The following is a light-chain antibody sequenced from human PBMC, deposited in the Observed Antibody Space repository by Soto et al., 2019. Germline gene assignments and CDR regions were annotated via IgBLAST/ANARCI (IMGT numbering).Light chain of an antibody. Sequence: DIVMTQSPDSLAVSLGERATISCKSSQSVLFSSSNKNHLVWYQQKPGQPPKLLIYWAFTRESGVPDRFSGSGLGIDFSLTIISLRADDVAVYFGQEYQSFPWTFGQGTKVEIK. J-gene: IGKJ1*01. CDR2: WAF. CDR1: QSVLFSSSNKNH. V-gene: IGKV4-1*01. CDR3: QEYQSFPWT.